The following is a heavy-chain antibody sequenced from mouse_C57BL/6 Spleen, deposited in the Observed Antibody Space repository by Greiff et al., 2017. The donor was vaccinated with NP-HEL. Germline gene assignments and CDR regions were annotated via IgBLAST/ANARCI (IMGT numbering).Heavy chain of an antibody. CDR3: FYYSQTNFYFDV. Sequence: VKLQQPGAELVKPGASVKLSCKASGYTFPSYWMQWVTQRPGQGLEWIGEIDPSDSYTNYNQTFKGKATLTVDTSSITAYMQLSSLTSEDSAVYYCFYYSQTNFYFDVWGTGTTVTVSS. D-gene: IGHD2-12*01. CDR1: GYTFPSYW. V-gene: IGHV1-50*01. J-gene: IGHJ1*03. CDR2: IDPSDSYT.